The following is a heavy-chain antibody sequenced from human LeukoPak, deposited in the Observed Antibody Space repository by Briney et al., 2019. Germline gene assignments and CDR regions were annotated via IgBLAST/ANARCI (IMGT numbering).Heavy chain of an antibody. V-gene: IGHV1-46*01. CDR1: GYTFTNYY. CDR2: INPSGGST. J-gene: IGHJ4*01. Sequence: ASVKVSCKVSGYTFTNYYMHWVRQAPGQGLEWMGVINPSGGSTSNAQKFQGRVTMTRDMSTSTVYMELRSLRSDDTAVYYCARGGTINQGIASDRNDYWGHGTLVTVSS. D-gene: IGHD6-13*01. CDR3: ARGGTINQGIASDRNDY.